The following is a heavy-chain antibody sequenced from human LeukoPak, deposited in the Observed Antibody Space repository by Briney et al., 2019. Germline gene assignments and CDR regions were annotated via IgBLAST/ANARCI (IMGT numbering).Heavy chain of an antibody. V-gene: IGHV3-11*01. CDR3: ARRGNMSSHAFDI. J-gene: IGHJ3*02. Sequence: GGSLRLSCAASGFSFSDAYMSWIRQAPGQGLEWLSYIKSSDTSTSYADSVKGRFTVSRDNAKNSLYLQMNSLRAEDTAVYYCARRGNMSSHAFDIWGQGTVVTVSS. D-gene: IGHD2/OR15-2a*01. CDR2: IKSSDTST. CDR1: GFSFSDAY.